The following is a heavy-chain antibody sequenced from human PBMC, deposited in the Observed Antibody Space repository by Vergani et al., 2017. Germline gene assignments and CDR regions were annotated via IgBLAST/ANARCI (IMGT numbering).Heavy chain of an antibody. V-gene: IGHV1-2*02. CDR1: GYTFTGYY. CDR2: INPNSGGT. D-gene: IGHD2-21*01. J-gene: IGHJ6*02. CDR3: ARDPYCGGDCYTYGMDV. Sequence: QVQLVQSGAEVKKPGASVKVSCKASGYTFTGYYMHWVRQAPGQGLEWMGWINPNSGGTNYAQKFQGRVTMTRDTSISTAYMELSRLRSDDTAVYYCARDPYCGGDCYTYGMDVWGQGTTVTVSS.